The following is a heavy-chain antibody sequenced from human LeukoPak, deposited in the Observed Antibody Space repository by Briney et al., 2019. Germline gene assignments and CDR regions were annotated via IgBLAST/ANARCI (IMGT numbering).Heavy chain of an antibody. V-gene: IGHV3-23*01. D-gene: IGHD1-7*01. J-gene: IGHJ4*02. Sequence: GGSLRLSCVVSGFTFSSYAMSWVRQAPGKGLEWVSGISGSGGSTYYADSVKGRFTISRDNSKNTLYLQTNSLRAEDTAVYYCAKDGKIRNWNYYQAKPVYWGQGTLVTVSS. CDR1: GFTFSSYA. CDR3: AKDGKIRNWNYYQAKPVY. CDR2: ISGSGGST.